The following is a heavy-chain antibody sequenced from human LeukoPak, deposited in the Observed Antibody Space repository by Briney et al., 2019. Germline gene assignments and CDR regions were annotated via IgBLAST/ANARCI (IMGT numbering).Heavy chain of an antibody. J-gene: IGHJ3*02. Sequence: SETLSLTCTVSGGSVSSGSYYWSWIRQPPGKGLEWIGYIYYSGSTNYNPSLKSRVTISVDTSKNQFSPKLSSVTAADTAVYYCARDKGQQLVVGAFDIWGQGTMVTVSS. CDR2: IYYSGST. CDR1: GGSVSSGSYY. CDR3: ARDKGQQLVVGAFDI. D-gene: IGHD6-13*01. V-gene: IGHV4-61*01.